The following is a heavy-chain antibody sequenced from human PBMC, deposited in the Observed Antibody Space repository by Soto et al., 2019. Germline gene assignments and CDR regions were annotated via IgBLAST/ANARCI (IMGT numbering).Heavy chain of an antibody. V-gene: IGHV6-1*01. J-gene: IGHJ5*01. CDR3: ARLIGNGWLDS. CDR2: TYYRSKWYN. Sequence: SQTLSLTCAISGDSVSTNSATWDWTRQSPSRGLEWLGRTYYRSKWYNDYAVSVKGRITINPDTSNNQLSLQLNSVTPDDTAVYYCARLIGNGWLDSWGQGTLVTVSS. CDR1: GDSVSTNSAT. D-gene: IGHD2-8*01.